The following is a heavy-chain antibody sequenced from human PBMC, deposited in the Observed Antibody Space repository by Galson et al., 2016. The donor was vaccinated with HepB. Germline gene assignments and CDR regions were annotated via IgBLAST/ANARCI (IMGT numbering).Heavy chain of an antibody. Sequence: SLRLSCAASGFPFSSYAMSWVRQAPGKGLAWVSPISGAGTASYASSVKGRFTISRVNSKNTLDLQMDSLRVEDTALYFCFRVPRYYADYSSGVGDCWGQGTLLTVSS. CDR2: ISGAGTA. J-gene: IGHJ4*02. CDR3: FRVPRYYADYSSGVGDC. D-gene: IGHD4-17*01. V-gene: IGHV3-23*01. CDR1: GFPFSSYA.